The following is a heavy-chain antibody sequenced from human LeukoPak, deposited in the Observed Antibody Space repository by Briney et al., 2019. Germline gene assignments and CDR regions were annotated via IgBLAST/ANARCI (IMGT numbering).Heavy chain of an antibody. D-gene: IGHD5-12*01. J-gene: IGHJ4*02. CDR2: TYFRAKGYS. V-gene: IGHV6-1*01. CDR1: VDIVSSSTAG. CDR3: ERGQTDSGRAFDY. Sequence: SQSLSVTRVISVDIVSSSTAGCNCIRLYRSRGLECLGMTYFRAKGYSDFAEYVKSRITITPDTSKNQFSLQLYSLTTHHTTDYSCERGQTDSGRAFDYWGQGTLVTVSS.